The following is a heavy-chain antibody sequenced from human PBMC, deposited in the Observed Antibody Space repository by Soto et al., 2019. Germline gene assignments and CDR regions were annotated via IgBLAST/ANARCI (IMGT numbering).Heavy chain of an antibody. CDR3: ASGVRGHYGFDV. V-gene: IGHV3-74*01. J-gene: IGHJ3*01. CDR1: GFTFSDYW. CDR2: IKFDGSRS. D-gene: IGHD3-10*01. Sequence: EVQLVESGGGLVQPGGSLRLSCAASGFTFSDYWIHWVRQAPGKGLVWVSRIKFDGSRSNYADSVKGRLTICRDNARDTVYLQMNRLRAEDTAVYYCASGVRGHYGFDVWGQGTMVTVSS.